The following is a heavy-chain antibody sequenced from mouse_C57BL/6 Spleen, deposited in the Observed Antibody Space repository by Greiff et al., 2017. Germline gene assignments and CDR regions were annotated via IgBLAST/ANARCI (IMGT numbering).Heavy chain of an antibody. CDR2: IYPSDSET. CDR1: GYTFTSYW. CDR3: ARKTGREDWYFDV. V-gene: IGHV1-61*01. D-gene: IGHD4-1*01. Sequence: VQLQQPGAELVRPGSSVKLSCKASGYTFTSYWMDWVKQRPGQGLEWIGNIYPSDSETHYNQKFKDKATLTVDKSSSTAYMQLSSLTSEDSAVYYCARKTGREDWYFDVWGTGTTVTVSS. J-gene: IGHJ1*03.